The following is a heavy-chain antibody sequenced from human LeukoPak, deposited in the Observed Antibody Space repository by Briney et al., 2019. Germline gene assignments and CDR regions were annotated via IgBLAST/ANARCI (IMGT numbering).Heavy chain of an antibody. J-gene: IGHJ3*02. D-gene: IGHD2-2*01. CDR1: GGSISSYY. Sequence: PSETLSLTCTVSGGSISSYYWSWIRQPPGKGLEWIGSIYYSGITNYNPSLKSRVTISVDTSKNQFSLKLRSVTAADTAVYYCARLPLGYCSSTSCPDAFDTWGQGTMVTVSS. CDR2: IYYSGIT. V-gene: IGHV4-59*01. CDR3: ARLPLGYCSSTSCPDAFDT.